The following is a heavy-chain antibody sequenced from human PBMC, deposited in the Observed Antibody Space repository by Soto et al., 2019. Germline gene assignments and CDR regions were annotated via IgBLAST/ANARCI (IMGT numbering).Heavy chain of an antibody. CDR2: IWYDGSNK. D-gene: IGHD3-10*01. V-gene: IGHV3-33*01. CDR1: GFTFSSYG. J-gene: IGHJ6*02. Sequence: QVQLVESGGGVVQPGRSLRLSCAASGFTFSSYGMHWVRQAPGKGLEWVAVIWYDGSNKYYADSVKGRFTISRDNSKKSLYRQMNSLRAEDTAVYYCARDEGLGVNYYYYGMDVWGQGTTVTVSS. CDR3: ARDEGLGVNYYYYGMDV.